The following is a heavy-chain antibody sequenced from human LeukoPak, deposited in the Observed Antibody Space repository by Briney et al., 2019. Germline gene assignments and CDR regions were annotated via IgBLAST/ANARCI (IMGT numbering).Heavy chain of an antibody. V-gene: IGHV3-23*01. CDR1: GGSISSSSYY. D-gene: IGHD1-26*01. CDR3: AKERVVGSR. J-gene: IGHJ4*02. CDR2: ISGSGGST. Sequence: ETLSLTCTVSGGSISSSSYYWGWIRQAPGKGLEWVSAISGSGGSTYYADSVKGRFTISRDNSKNTLYLQMNSLRAEDTAVYYCAKERVVGSRGGQGTLVTVSS.